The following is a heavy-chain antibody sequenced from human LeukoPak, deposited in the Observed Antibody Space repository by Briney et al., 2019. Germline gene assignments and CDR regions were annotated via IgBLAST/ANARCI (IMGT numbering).Heavy chain of an antibody. Sequence: GGSLRLSCAASGFTFSHYSMNWVRQAPGRGLEWISYVGISSGNTKYADSVKGRFTISGDSAKNSVYLQMNSLRVEDTAVYYCARDHNYAFDNWGQGTLVTVSS. D-gene: IGHD1-20*01. J-gene: IGHJ4*02. CDR2: VGISSGNT. CDR1: GFTFSHYS. V-gene: IGHV3-48*01. CDR3: ARDHNYAFDN.